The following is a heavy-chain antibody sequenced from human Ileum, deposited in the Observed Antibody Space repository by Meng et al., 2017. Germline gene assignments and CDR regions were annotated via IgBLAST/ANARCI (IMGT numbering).Heavy chain of an antibody. CDR2: ISFDETNK. CDR1: GFTFSRHQ. D-gene: IGHD3-10*01. Sequence: GESLKISCAASGFTFSRHQMHWVRQAPGKGLEWVAVISFDETNKFYADSVKARFTISRDNFKNTLDLQMDSLRPEDTAVYYCARALRGFPFDIWGQGTMVTVSS. V-gene: IGHV3-30*03. J-gene: IGHJ3*02. CDR3: ARALRGFPFDI.